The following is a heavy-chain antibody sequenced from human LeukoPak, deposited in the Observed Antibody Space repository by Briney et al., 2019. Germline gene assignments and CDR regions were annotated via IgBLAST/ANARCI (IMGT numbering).Heavy chain of an antibody. CDR2: ISQSGSA. Sequence: PSETMSLTCAVYGGSFSGYFCSWIRQPPGKGLEWIGEISQSGSASSNPSLKGRVTISVDTSKNQFSLKLTSLTAADTAVYYCARGSVGDRLGHWGQGTLVTVSS. V-gene: IGHV4-34*01. CDR3: ARGSVGDRLGH. CDR1: GGSFSGYF. J-gene: IGHJ4*02. D-gene: IGHD3-16*01.